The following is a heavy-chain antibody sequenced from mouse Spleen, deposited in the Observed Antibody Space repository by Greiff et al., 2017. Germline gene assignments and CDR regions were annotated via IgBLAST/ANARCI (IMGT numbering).Heavy chain of an antibody. CDR3: ARDLGYGNYPYYFDY. V-gene: IGHV5-4*01. D-gene: IGHD2-1*01. J-gene: IGHJ2*01. CDR1: GFTFSSYA. CDR2: ISDGGSYT. Sequence: EVQLVESGGGLVKPGGSLKLSCAASGFTFSSYAMSWVRQTPEKRLEWVATISDGGSYTYYPDNVKGRFTISRDNAKNNLYLQMSHLKSEDTAMYYCARDLGYGNYPYYFDYWGQGTTLTVSS.